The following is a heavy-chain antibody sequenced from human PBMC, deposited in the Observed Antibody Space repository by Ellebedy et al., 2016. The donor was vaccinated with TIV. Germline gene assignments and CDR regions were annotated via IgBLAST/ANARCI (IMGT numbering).Heavy chain of an antibody. CDR1: GYTFTGYY. D-gene: IGHD3-9*01. CDR3: ARGGEDDWVYYFDY. V-gene: IGHV1-2*02. CDR2: INPNSGGT. J-gene: IGHJ4*02. Sequence: ASVKVSXKASGYTFTGYYMHWVRQAPGQGLEWMGWINPNSGGTNYAQKFQGRVTMTRDTSISTAYMELSRLRSDDTAVYYCARGGEDDWVYYFDYWGQGTLVTVSS.